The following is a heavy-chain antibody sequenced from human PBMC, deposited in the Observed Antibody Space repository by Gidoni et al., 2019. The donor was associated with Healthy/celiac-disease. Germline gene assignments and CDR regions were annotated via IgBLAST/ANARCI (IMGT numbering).Heavy chain of an antibody. Sequence: QVQLQESRPGLVKPSQTLSLTCTVSGASISSGGYYWSWIRQHPWQGLEWIGYIYYSGSTYYNPSLKSRVTISGDTSKNQFSLKLSSVTAADTAVYYCARAFIRWSFDYWGQGTLVTVSS. CDR2: IYYSGST. CDR1: GASISSGGYY. J-gene: IGHJ4*02. D-gene: IGHD4-17*01. V-gene: IGHV4-31*03. CDR3: ARAFIRWSFDY.